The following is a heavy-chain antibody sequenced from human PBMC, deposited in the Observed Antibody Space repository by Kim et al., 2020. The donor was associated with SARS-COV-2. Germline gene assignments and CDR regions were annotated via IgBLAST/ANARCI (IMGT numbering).Heavy chain of an antibody. CDR3: ARLARLPYYYAVDV. Sequence: GGSLRLSCAASGFTFNTFNMIWVRQTPGKGLEWVSSITSNSAYTYYADSVRGRFTISRDNAKNSLYLHIDSLTAADTAVYYCARLARLPYYYAVDVWGQG. J-gene: IGHJ6*02. CDR1: GFTFNTFN. CDR2: ITSNSAYT. D-gene: IGHD1-1*01. V-gene: IGHV3-21*01.